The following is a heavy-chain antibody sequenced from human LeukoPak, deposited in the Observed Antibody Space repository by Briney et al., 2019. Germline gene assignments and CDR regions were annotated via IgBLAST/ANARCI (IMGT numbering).Heavy chain of an antibody. Sequence: PGGSLRLSCAASGFTFSSYGMPWVRQAPGKGLEWVAVIWYDGSNKYYADSVKGRFTISRDNSKNTLYLQMNSLRAEDTAVYYCAREVVTAIPSNYYYYMDVWGKGTTVTVSS. CDR1: GFTFSSYG. D-gene: IGHD2-21*02. V-gene: IGHV3-33*01. J-gene: IGHJ6*03. CDR3: AREVVTAIPSNYYYYMDV. CDR2: IWYDGSNK.